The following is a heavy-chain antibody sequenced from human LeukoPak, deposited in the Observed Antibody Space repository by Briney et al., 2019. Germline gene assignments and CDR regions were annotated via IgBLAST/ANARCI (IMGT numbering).Heavy chain of an antibody. D-gene: IGHD6-19*01. CDR3: AKPFTYSSGWYGRDDAFDI. J-gene: IGHJ3*02. CDR2: ISAYNGNT. V-gene: IGHV1-18*01. CDR1: GYTFTSYG. Sequence: GASVKVSCKASGYTFTSYGISWVRQAPGQGLEWMGWISAYNGNTNYAQKLQGRVTITRDTSASTAYMELSSLRSEDTAVYSCAKPFTYSSGWYGRDDAFDIWGQGTMVTVSS.